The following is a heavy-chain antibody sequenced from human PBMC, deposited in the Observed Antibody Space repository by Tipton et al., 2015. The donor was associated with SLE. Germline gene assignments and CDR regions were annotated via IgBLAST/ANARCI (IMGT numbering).Heavy chain of an antibody. CDR3: ARGGLWVY. V-gene: IGHV4-38-2*02. Sequence: TLSLTCTVSSYSITSGYYWAWIRQPPGKGLEWIGNIHHSGTTYYNPSLKSRATISVDTSKNQFSLKLKSVTAADTAVYYCARGGLWVYWGQGTLVTVSA. CDR2: IHHSGTT. CDR1: SYSITSGYY. J-gene: IGHJ4*02. D-gene: IGHD7-27*01.